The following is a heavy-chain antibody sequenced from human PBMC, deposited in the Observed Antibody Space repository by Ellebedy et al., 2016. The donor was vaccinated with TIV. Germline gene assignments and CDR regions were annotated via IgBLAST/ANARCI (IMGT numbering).Heavy chain of an antibody. CDR1: GFSRTTSGMC. CDR2: MYWDDDK. J-gene: IGHJ4*02. Sequence: SGPTLVKPTQTLTLTCTFSGFSRTTSGMCVSWIRQPPGKALEWLALMYWDDDKYYSSSLKTRLTISKDTSKSQVVLTMTNMDPVDTATYYCARSSMSAAGLDPYYFDYWGQGTLVTVSS. V-gene: IGHV2-70*01. CDR3: ARSSMSAAGLDPYYFDY. D-gene: IGHD6-13*01.